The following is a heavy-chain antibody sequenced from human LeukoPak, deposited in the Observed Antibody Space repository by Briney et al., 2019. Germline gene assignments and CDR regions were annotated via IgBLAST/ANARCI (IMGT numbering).Heavy chain of an antibody. CDR2: IYHSGST. CDR3: ARAAAAGTHTDY. CDR1: GGSISSYY. V-gene: IGHV4-59*12. Sequence: SETLSLTCTVSGGSISSYYWSWIRQPPGKGLEWIGYIYHSGSTYYNPSLKSRVTISVDRSKNQFSLKLSSVTAADTAVYYCARAAAAGTHTDYWGQGTLVTVSS. J-gene: IGHJ4*02. D-gene: IGHD6-13*01.